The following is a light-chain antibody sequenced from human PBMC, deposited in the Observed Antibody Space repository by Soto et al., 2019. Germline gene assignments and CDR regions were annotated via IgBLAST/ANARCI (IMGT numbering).Light chain of an antibody. CDR2: GAS. J-gene: IGKJ2*01. CDR3: QQYNKWPPYT. CDR1: QSVSSN. V-gene: IGKV3-15*01. Sequence: EIVMTQSPATLSVSPGERATLSCRASQSVSSNLAWYQQKPGQGPRLLIYGASTRATSIPARFSGSGSGTEFPLTINSLQSEDFAVYYCQQYNKWPPYTFGQGTKLEIK.